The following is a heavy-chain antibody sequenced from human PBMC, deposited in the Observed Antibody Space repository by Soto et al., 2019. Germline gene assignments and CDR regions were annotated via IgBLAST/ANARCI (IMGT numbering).Heavy chain of an antibody. D-gene: IGHD2-21*02. J-gene: IGHJ4*02. CDR1: GGSISSGGYY. CDR2: IYYSGST. V-gene: IGHV4-31*03. Sequence: PSETLSLTCTVSGGSISSGGYYWSWIRQHPGKGLEWIGYIYYSGSTYYNPSLKSRVTISVDTSKNQFSLKLSSVTAADTAVYYCARDTHGSDANYYFDYWGQGTLVTVSS. CDR3: ARDTHGSDANYYFDY.